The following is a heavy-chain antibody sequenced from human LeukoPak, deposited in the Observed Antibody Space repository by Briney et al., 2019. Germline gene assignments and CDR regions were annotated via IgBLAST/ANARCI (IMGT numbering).Heavy chain of an antibody. CDR1: GGSMNSISYY. CDR2: IYYSGST. Sequence: SETLSLTCIVSGGSMNSISYYWSWIRQPPGKGLEWIGYIYYSGSTNYNPSLKSRVTISVDTSKNQFSLKLSSVTAADTAVYYCAREISGSYYGNNWFDPWGQGTLVTVSS. CDR3: AREISGSYYGNNWFDP. D-gene: IGHD1-26*01. V-gene: IGHV4-61*01. J-gene: IGHJ5*02.